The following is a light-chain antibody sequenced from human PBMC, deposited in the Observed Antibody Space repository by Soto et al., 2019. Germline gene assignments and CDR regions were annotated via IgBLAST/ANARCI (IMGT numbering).Light chain of an antibody. CDR2: DAS. J-gene: IGKJ3*01. Sequence: DIQMTQSPSTLSASVGDRVTIACRASQNINTWLAWYQQKPGKAPKVLIYDASSLKSGVPSRFSGSGSRTEFTLTISSLQPDDFATYYCHQYSNYPFTFGPGTKVDIK. CDR1: QNINTW. V-gene: IGKV1-5*01. CDR3: HQYSNYPFT.